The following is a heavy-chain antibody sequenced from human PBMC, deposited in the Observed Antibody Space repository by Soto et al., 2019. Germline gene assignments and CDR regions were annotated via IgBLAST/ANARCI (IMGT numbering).Heavy chain of an antibody. CDR2: ISSSGSTI. CDR1: GFTFSDYY. J-gene: IGHJ5*02. V-gene: IGHV3-11*01. Sequence: QVQLVESGGGLVKPGGSLRLSCAASGFTFSDYYMSWIRQAPGKGLEWVSYISSSGSTIYYAASVKGRFTISRDNAKNSLYLQMNSLRAEDTAVYYCAATYCSSTSCYGGNWFDPWGQGTLVTVSS. D-gene: IGHD2-2*01. CDR3: AATYCSSTSCYGGNWFDP.